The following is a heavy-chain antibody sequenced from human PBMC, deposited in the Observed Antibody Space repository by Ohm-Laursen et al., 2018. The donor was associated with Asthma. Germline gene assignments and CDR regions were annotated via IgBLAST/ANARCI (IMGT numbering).Heavy chain of an antibody. CDR1: GYTFTSYG. J-gene: IGHJ5*02. CDR3: ARDLMTTVTTWGDWFDP. CDR2: ISAYNGNT. V-gene: IGHV1-18*01. D-gene: IGHD4-11*01. Sequence: GASVKVSCKASGYTFTSYGISWVRQAPGQGLEWMGWISAYNGNTNYAQKLQGRVTMTTDTSTSTAYMELRSLRSDDTAVYYCARDLMTTVTTWGDWFDPWGQGTLVTVSS.